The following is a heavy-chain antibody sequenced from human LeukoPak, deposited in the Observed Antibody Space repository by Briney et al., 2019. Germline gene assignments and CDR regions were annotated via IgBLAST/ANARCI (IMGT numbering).Heavy chain of an antibody. CDR1: GYTFASYG. J-gene: IGHJ4*02. V-gene: IGHV1-18*01. CDR2: ISGYNGNT. CDR3: ARDESLGDKDFDY. Sequence: ASVKVSCKASGYTFASYGINWVRQAPGQGLEWMGRISGYNGNTNYAQILQGRVTMTTDTSTSTAYMELRSLRSDDTAVYYCARDESLGDKDFDYWGQGTLVTVSS. D-gene: IGHD2-21*01.